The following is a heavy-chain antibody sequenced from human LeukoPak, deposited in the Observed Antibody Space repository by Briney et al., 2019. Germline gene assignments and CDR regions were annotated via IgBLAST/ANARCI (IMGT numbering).Heavy chain of an antibody. CDR3: ARVMITFGGVIAQYYFDY. J-gene: IGHJ4*02. V-gene: IGHV1-69*13. Sequence: GASVKVSCKASGGTFSSYAISWVRQAPGQGLEWMGGIIPIFGTANYAQKFQGRVTITADESTSTAYMELSSLRSEDTAVYYCARVMITFGGVIAQYYFDYWGQGTLVTVSS. CDR2: IIPIFGTA. D-gene: IGHD3-16*02. CDR1: GGTFSSYA.